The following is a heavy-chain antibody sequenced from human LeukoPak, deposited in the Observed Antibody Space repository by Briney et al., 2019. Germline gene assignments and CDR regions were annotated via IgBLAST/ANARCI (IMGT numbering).Heavy chain of an antibody. D-gene: IGHD1-20*01. CDR3: ARAGWIITSGIDY. CDR1: GYSISRGYY. V-gene: IGHV4-38-2*01. CDR2: IYHIGST. Sequence: SETLSLTCGVSGYSISRGYYWAWIRQPPGKGLEWVGTIYHIGSTYYNPSLESRVTISVDTSKNEFSLNLNSVTAADTAVYYCARAGWIITSGIDYWGQGALVTVSS. J-gene: IGHJ4*02.